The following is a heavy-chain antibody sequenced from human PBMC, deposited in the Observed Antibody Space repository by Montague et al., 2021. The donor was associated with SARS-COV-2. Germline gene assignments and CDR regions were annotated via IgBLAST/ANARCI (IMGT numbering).Heavy chain of an antibody. V-gene: IGHV4-59*12. J-gene: IGHJ4*02. D-gene: IGHD5-24*01. Sequence: SETLSLTCTVSGGSISSYYWSWIRQPPGKGLEWIGYIYYSGSTNYNPSLKSRVTISVDTSKNQFSLKLNSMTAADTAVYYCARDRGDWLQLDAYFDYWGQGTLVTVSS. CDR2: IYYSGST. CDR3: ARDRGDWLQLDAYFDY. CDR1: GGSISSYY.